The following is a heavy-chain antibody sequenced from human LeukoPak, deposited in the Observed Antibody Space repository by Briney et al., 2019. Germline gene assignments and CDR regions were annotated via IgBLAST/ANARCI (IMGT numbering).Heavy chain of an antibody. CDR1: EFTFSSYA. Sequence: GGSLRLSCVASEFTFSSYAMHWVRQAPGKGLEWVAFISYDGSNKYYADSVKGRFTISRDNSKNTLYLELNSLRAEDTAVYYCARRFYYGSGNHFDCWGQGTLVTVSS. D-gene: IGHD3-10*01. CDR2: ISYDGSNK. J-gene: IGHJ4*02. V-gene: IGHV3-30-3*01. CDR3: ARRFYYGSGNHFDC.